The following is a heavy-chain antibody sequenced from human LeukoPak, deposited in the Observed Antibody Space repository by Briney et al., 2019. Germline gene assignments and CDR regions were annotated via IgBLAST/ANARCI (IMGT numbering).Heavy chain of an antibody. J-gene: IGHJ4*02. V-gene: IGHV3-30*04. CDR2: ISYDGSNK. D-gene: IGHD3-10*01. CDR1: GFTFSSYA. Sequence: PGRSLRLSCAASGFTFSSYAMHWVRQAPGKGLEWVAVISYDGSNKYYADSVKGRFTISRDHSKNTLYLQMNSLRAEDTAVYYCARDQAGYFDYWGQGTLVTVSS. CDR3: ARDQAGYFDY.